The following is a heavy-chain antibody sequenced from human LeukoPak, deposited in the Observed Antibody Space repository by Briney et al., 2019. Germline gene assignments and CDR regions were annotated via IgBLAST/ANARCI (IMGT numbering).Heavy chain of an antibody. V-gene: IGHV1-2*02. D-gene: IGHD3-22*01. CDR1: GYTFTDYY. CDR2: INPNSGGT. J-gene: IGHJ3*02. CDR3: ASGFMGYDRSGYYDDAFDI. Sequence: ASVKVSCKASGYTFTDYYMHWVRQAPGQGFEWMGWINPNSGGTNYAQKFQGRVAMTRDTSISTAYMELSRLRSDDTAVYYCASGFMGYDRSGYYDDAFDIWGQGTMVTVSS.